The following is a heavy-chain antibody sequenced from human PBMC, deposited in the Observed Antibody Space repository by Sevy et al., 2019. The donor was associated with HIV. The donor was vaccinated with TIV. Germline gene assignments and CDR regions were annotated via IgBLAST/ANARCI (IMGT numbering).Heavy chain of an antibody. CDR1: GFTFSDYY. V-gene: IGHV3-11*06. CDR2: ISSSSSYT. D-gene: IGHD2-2*01. Sequence: GGSLRLSCAASGFTFSDYYMSWIRQAPGKGLEWVSYISSSSSYTNYADSVKGRFTISRDNPKNSLYLQMNSLRAEDTAVYYCARGGYCSSTSCHAAYYYYMDVWGKGTTVTVSS. CDR3: ARGGYCSSTSCHAAYYYYMDV. J-gene: IGHJ6*03.